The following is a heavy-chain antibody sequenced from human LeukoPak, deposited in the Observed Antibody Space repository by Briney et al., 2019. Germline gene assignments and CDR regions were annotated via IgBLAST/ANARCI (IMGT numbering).Heavy chain of an antibody. CDR1: EFTFSSYA. J-gene: IGHJ6*03. CDR3: AKPPGRNPTYNYYYYMDV. D-gene: IGHD4-17*01. V-gene: IGHV3-23*01. Sequence: PGGSLRLSCAASEFTFSSYAMSWVRQAPGKGLEWVSTISGSGGSTYYADSVKGRFTISRDNSKNTLYLQMNSLRAEDTAVYYCAKPPGRNPTYNYYYYMDVWGKGTTVTVSS. CDR2: ISGSGGST.